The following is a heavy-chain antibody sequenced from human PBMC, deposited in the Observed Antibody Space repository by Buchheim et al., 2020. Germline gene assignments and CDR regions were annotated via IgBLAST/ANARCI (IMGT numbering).Heavy chain of an antibody. J-gene: IGHJ4*02. D-gene: IGHD6-19*01. CDR1: GFTFSSYG. CDR2: ISVDGSNK. Sequence: QVQLVESGGGVVQPGRSLRLSCAASGFTFSSYGMRWVRQAPGKGLEWVAVISVDGSNKYYADSVKGRFTISRDNSKNTLYREMNRLRAEDTCVYYCAKDLGRYSSGWYQWYYFDYWGQGTL. CDR3: AKDLGRYSSGWYQWYYFDY. V-gene: IGHV3-30*18.